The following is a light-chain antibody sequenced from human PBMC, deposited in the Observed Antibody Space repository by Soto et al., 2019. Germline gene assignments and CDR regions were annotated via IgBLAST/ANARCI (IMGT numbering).Light chain of an antibody. CDR2: GVT. CDR3: QSYDSSLSVV. CDR1: GSDIGAYNF. J-gene: IGLJ2*01. Sequence: QSALAQPPSASGSPGQSVTISCTGSGSDIGAYNFVSWYQQHPGKAPKLMIFGVTERPSGVPDRFSGSKSGNTASLTVSGLRADDEADYYCQSYDSSLSVVFGGGTQLTVL. V-gene: IGLV2-8*01.